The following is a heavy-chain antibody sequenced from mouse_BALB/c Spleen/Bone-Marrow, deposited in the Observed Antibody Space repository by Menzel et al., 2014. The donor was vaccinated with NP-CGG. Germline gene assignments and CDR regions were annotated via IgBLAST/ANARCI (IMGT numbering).Heavy chain of an antibody. J-gene: IGHJ2*02. CDR1: GFTFTDYY. Sequence: EVKLVESGGGLVQPGGSLRLSCATSGFTFTDYYMNWVRQPPGKALEWLGFIRNKANGYTTEYSASVKGRFTISRDNSLSILYLQMNALGAEYSATYYCARDMGGLLFDYWGQGTSLTVSS. V-gene: IGHV7-3*02. D-gene: IGHD2-3*01. CDR3: ARDMGGLLFDY. CDR2: IRNKANGYTT.